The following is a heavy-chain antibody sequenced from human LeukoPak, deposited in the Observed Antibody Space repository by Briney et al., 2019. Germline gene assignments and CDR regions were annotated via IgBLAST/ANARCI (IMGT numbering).Heavy chain of an antibody. CDR1: GGSFSGYY. D-gene: IGHD4-17*01. Sequence: SETLSLTCAVYGGSFSGYYWSWIRQPAGKGLEWIGRIYTSGSTNYNPSLKSRVTMSVDTSKNQFSLKLSSVTAADTAVYYCARVPSYGDHPNWFDPWGQGTLVTVSS. V-gene: IGHV4-59*10. CDR2: IYTSGST. J-gene: IGHJ5*02. CDR3: ARVPSYGDHPNWFDP.